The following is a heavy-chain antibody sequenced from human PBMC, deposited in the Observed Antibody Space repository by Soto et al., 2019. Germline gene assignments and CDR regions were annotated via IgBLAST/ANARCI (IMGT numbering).Heavy chain of an antibody. Sequence: PGESLKISCKGSGYSFTSYWIGWVRQMPGKGLEWMGIIYPGDSDTRYSPSFQGQVTISADKSISTAYLQWSSLKASDTAMYYCARASAVAGTLVGTYYYYGMDVWGQGTTVTVPS. V-gene: IGHV5-51*01. CDR1: GYSFTSYW. CDR2: IYPGDSDT. CDR3: ARASAVAGTLVGTYYYYGMDV. D-gene: IGHD6-19*01. J-gene: IGHJ6*02.